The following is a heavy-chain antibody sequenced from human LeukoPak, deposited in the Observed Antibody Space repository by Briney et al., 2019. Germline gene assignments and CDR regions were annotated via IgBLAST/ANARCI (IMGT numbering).Heavy chain of an antibody. Sequence: SETLSLTCTVSGGSISTSDYYWGWIRQPPGKGLEWIGSINYSGNTHYNPSLKSRITISVDTSKNQFSLKLSSLTAADTAVYYCARQRTTFGGVISIFDYWGQGTLVTVSS. CDR1: GGSISTSDYY. J-gene: IGHJ4*02. D-gene: IGHD3-16*02. CDR3: ARQRTTFGGVISIFDY. V-gene: IGHV4-39*01. CDR2: INYSGNT.